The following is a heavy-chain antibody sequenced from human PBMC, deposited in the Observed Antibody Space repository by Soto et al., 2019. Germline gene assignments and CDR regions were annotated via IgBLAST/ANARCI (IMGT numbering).Heavy chain of an antibody. V-gene: IGHV1-69*13. CDR2: IIPIFGTA. D-gene: IGHD3-22*01. CDR1: GGTFSSYA. Sequence: SVKVSCKASGGTFSSYAISWVRQAPGQGLEWMGAIIPIFGTANYAQKFQGRVTITADQSTSTAYMELSSLRSEDTAVYYCASDYYYENSRYYSLDYWGQGTLGTVSP. J-gene: IGHJ4*02. CDR3: ASDYYYENSRYYSLDY.